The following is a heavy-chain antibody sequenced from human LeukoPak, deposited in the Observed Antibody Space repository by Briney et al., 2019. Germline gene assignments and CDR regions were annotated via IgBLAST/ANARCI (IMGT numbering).Heavy chain of an antibody. CDR2: IRSKADSYAT. CDR1: GFTFSDSA. V-gene: IGHV3-73*01. CDR3: TRQPYDYGDYHLDY. Sequence: GGSLRLSCAASGFTFSDSAMHWVRQASGKGLGWVGRIRSKADSYATRYAASVKGRFIISRDDLKNTAYLQMDSLKTEDTALYYCTRQPYDYGDYHLDYWGQGTLVTVSP. D-gene: IGHD4-17*01. J-gene: IGHJ4*02.